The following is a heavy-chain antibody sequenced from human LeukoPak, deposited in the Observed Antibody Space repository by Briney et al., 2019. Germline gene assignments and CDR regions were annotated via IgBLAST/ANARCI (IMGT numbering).Heavy chain of an antibody. J-gene: IGHJ4*02. CDR1: GYSFTSYW. Sequence: GESLKISCKGSGYSFTSYWIVWVRQMPGKGLEWMGSIYPGDSDTRYSPSFQGQVSISAGKSISTAYLQWSSLKASDTAMYYCARRGGSNWIDENFDYWGQGTLVTVSS. CDR3: ARRGGSNWIDENFDY. D-gene: IGHD1-1*01. V-gene: IGHV5-51*01. CDR2: IYPGDSDT.